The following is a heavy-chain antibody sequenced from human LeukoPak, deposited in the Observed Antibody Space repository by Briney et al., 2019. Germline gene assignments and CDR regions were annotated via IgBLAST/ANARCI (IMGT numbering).Heavy chain of an antibody. J-gene: IGHJ3*02. CDR3: ANGFTEGAFDI. D-gene: IGHD1-14*01. CDR1: GFTFSSYA. Sequence: PGRSLRLSCAASGFTFSSYAMHCVRQAPGEGLEWVAVISYDGSNKYYADSVKGRFTISRDNSKNTLYLQMNSLRAEDTAVYYCANGFTEGAFDIWGQGTMVTVSS. CDR2: ISYDGSNK. V-gene: IGHV3-30-3*01.